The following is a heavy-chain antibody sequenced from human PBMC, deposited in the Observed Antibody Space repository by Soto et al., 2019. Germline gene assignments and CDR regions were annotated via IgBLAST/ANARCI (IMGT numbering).Heavy chain of an antibody. D-gene: IGHD5-18*01. CDR1: GGSISSGDYY. CDR2: IYYSGST. CDR3: ARDLGAMVTTRDALFDY. V-gene: IGHV4-30-4*01. J-gene: IGHJ4*02. Sequence: QVQLQESGPGLVKPSQTLSLTCTVSGGSISSGDYYWSWIRQPPGKGLEGIGYIYYSGSTYYNPSLKSRVTISVDTSKNQFSLKLSSVTAADTAVYYCARDLGAMVTTRDALFDYWGQGTLVTVSS.